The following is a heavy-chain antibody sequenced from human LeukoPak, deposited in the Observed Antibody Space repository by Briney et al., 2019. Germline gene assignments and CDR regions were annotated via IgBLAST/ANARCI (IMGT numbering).Heavy chain of an antibody. Sequence: PGGSLRLSCAASGFTLSSYGMHWVRQAPGKGLEWVAIIWSDGSNKYYADSVKGRFTISGDSSRSTLYLQLNSLRAEDTAVYYCARAMALIVDYWGQGTLVTVSS. D-gene: IGHD3-22*01. CDR1: GFTLSSYG. V-gene: IGHV3-33*01. CDR3: ARAMALIVDY. CDR2: IWSDGSNK. J-gene: IGHJ4*02.